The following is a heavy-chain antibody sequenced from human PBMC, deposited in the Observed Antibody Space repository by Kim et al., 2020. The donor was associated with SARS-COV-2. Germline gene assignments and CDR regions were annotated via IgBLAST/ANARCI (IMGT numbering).Heavy chain of an antibody. CDR3: ARVRRGTTGAVDV. D-gene: IGHD1-1*01. V-gene: IGHV3-7*01. J-gene: IGHJ3*01. Sequence: GGSLRLSCAASGLIFRNYWMSWVRQAPGKGLEWVANIKQDGSETYYLDSVRGRFTISRDNAKISLSLEMNSLRAEDTAVYYCARVRRGTTGAVDVWGQGT. CDR2: IKQDGSET. CDR1: GLIFRNYW.